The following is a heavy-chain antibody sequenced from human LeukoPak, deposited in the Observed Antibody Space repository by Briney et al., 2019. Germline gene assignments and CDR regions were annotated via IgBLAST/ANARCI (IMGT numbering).Heavy chain of an antibody. D-gene: IGHD6-6*01. J-gene: IGHJ4*02. CDR1: GFTFSSYW. CDR3: AREGSSGTFDY. V-gene: IGHV3-7*01. Sequence: GGSLRLSCAASGFTFSSYWMSWVRQAPGKGLEWVANIKQDGSEKYYVDSVKGRFTIPRDNAKNSLYLQMNSLRAEDTAVYYCAREGSSGTFDYWGLGTLVTVSS. CDR2: IKQDGSEK.